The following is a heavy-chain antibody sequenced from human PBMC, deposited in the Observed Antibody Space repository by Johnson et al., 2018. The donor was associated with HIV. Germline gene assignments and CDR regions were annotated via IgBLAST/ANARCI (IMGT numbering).Heavy chain of an antibody. CDR3: ALTDYGDYPQRVPDAFDI. CDR1: GFTFSSYA. CDR2: ISYDGSNK. J-gene: IGHJ3*02. Sequence: QVQLVESGGGVVQPGRSLRFSCAASGFTFSSYAMHWVRQAPGKGLEWVAVISYDGSNKYYADSVKGRFTISRDNSKNTLYLQMNSLRAEDTAVYYCALTDYGDYPQRVPDAFDIWGQGTMVTVSS. D-gene: IGHD4-17*01. V-gene: IGHV3-30-3*01.